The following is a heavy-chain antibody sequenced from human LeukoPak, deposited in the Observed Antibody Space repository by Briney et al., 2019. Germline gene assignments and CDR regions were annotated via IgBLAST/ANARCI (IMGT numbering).Heavy chain of an antibody. Sequence: SETLSLTCTVSGGSISSSIYYWGWIRQPPGKGLEWIGSIYYSGSTYYNPSLQSRVTISVDTSKNQFSLKLSSVTAADTAVYYCARTTRYCSGGSCYSDYWGQGTLVTVSS. J-gene: IGHJ4*02. CDR3: ARTTRYCSGGSCYSDY. D-gene: IGHD2-15*01. CDR2: IYYSGST. V-gene: IGHV4-39*07. CDR1: GGSISSSIYY.